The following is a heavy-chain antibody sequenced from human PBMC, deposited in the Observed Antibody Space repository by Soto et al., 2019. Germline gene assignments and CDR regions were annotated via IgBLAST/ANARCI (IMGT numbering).Heavy chain of an antibody. Sequence: VQLVQSGAEVKKPGSSVKVSCKASGGTFSSYTISWVRQAPGQGLEWMGRIIPILGIANYAQKFQGRVMITADKPTSTGYSELSSLRSEDTAVYYCARFRGSYGMDVWGQGATVTVSS. CDR1: GGTFSSYT. CDR3: ARFRGSYGMDV. J-gene: IGHJ6*02. D-gene: IGHD3-10*01. CDR2: IIPILGIA. V-gene: IGHV1-69*02.